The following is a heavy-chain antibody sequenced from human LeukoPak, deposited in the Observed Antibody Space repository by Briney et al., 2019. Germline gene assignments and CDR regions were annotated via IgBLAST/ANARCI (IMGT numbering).Heavy chain of an antibody. Sequence: GGSLRLSCAASGFTFRDFAMSWVRQAPGKGLEWVCAISGDAHSTYYADSLKGRFTISRDNSKNTLYLQMNSLRAADTATYFCVKDAPLPFDFWGQGALVIVSS. CDR3: VKDAPLPFDF. CDR1: GFTFRDFA. V-gene: IGHV3-23*01. J-gene: IGHJ4*02. CDR2: ISGDAHST.